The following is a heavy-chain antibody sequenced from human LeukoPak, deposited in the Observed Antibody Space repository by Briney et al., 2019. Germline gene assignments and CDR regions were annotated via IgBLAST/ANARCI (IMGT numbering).Heavy chain of an antibody. CDR2: IYYSGST. CDR3: ARGGVYYYGSGTYYDAFDI. D-gene: IGHD3-10*01. CDR1: GGSISSSSYY. V-gene: IGHV4-39*07. Sequence: DPSETLSLTCTVSGGSISSSSYYWGWIRQPPGKGLEWIGSIYYSGSTYSNPSLKSRVTISLDRSKNQFSLKLSSVTAADTAVYYCARGGVYYYGSGTYYDAFDIWGQGTMVTVSS. J-gene: IGHJ3*02.